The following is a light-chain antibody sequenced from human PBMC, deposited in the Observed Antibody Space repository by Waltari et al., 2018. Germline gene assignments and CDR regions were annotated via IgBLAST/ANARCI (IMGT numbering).Light chain of an antibody. V-gene: IGLV3-25*03. J-gene: IGLJ3*02. CDR2: NDT. Sequence: SYELTQPPSAAVPSGQTARSTLLGDACTIQRVYRYQQRPGHAPVLIIFNDTKRPSGIPERFSGSASGTTVTLTISGVQAEDEADYYCQSADSSGTSRVFGGGTKLTVL. CDR3: QSADSSGTSRV. CDR1: ACTIQR.